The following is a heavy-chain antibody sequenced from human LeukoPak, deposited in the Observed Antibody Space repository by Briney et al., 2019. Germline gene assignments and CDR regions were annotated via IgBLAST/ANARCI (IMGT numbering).Heavy chain of an antibody. D-gene: IGHD4-17*01. CDR3: VRDATETQMGWVYFDY. CDR2: ISTSGSTI. V-gene: IGHV3-48*03. CDR1: GFTFSSYE. Sequence: PGGSLRLSCAASGFTFSSYEMNWVRQAPGKGLEWLSYISTSGSTIHYADSVQGRFTISRDDAKNSLFLQMNSLRAEDTGIYHCVRDATETQMGWVYFDYWGQGTLVTVSS. J-gene: IGHJ4*02.